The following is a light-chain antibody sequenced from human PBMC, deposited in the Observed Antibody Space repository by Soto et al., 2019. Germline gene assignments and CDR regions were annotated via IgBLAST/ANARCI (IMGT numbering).Light chain of an antibody. J-gene: IGKJ2*01. CDR3: QQSYSTPPFT. Sequence: DIQMTQSPSSLSASVGDRVTISCRASQTISSYLNWYQLKPGKAPKLLIYAASSLQSGVPSRFSGSGSGTDFTLTISSLQPEDFATYFCQQSYSTPPFTFGQGTKVDIK. V-gene: IGKV1-39*01. CDR1: QTISSY. CDR2: AAS.